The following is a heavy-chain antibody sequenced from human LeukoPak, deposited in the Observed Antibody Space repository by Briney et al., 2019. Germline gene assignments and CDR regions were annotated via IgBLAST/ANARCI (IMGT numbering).Heavy chain of an antibody. CDR3: AGRLPYALLTY. J-gene: IGHJ4*02. Sequence: SETLSLTCAVYGGSLSGYYWNWIRQSPGKGLEWIGEISHSGNTDHNPSLKSRVALSVDTSKNQFSLRLTSVTAADTAVYYCAGRLPYALLTYWGQGALVTVSS. D-gene: IGHD3-16*01. CDR2: ISHSGNT. V-gene: IGHV4-34*01. CDR1: GGSLSGYY.